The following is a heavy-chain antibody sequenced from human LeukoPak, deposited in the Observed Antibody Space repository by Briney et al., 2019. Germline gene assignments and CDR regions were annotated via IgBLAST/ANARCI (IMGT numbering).Heavy chain of an antibody. Sequence: ASVKVSCKASGYIFTGYYMHWVRQAPGQGLEWMGWINPDSGGTNYAQKFQGRVTMTRDTSTSTVYMELTRLRSDDSAVYYCSRSIVGATPIDYWGQGTLVTVSS. J-gene: IGHJ4*02. CDR1: GYIFTGYY. V-gene: IGHV1-2*02. D-gene: IGHD1-26*01. CDR2: INPDSGGT. CDR3: SRSIVGATPIDY.